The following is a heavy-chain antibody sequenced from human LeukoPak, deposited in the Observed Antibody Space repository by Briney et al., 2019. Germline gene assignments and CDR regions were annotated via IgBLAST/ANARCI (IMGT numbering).Heavy chain of an antibody. J-gene: IGHJ4*02. D-gene: IGHD3-22*01. V-gene: IGHV3-64D*09. CDR3: VKDDSYYYDSSGRDS. CDR2: ITSNGDTT. CDR1: GFTFSSYI. Sequence: GGSLRLSCSASGFTFSSYIMHWARQAPGKGLEYVSAITSNGDTTYYADSVKGRVTISRDNSKNTLYLQMSSLRAEDTAVYYCVKDDSYYYDSSGRDSWGQGTLVTVSS.